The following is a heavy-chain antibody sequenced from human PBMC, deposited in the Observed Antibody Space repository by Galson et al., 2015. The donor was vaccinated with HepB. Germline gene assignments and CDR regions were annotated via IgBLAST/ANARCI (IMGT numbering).Heavy chain of an antibody. V-gene: IGHV1-18*01. D-gene: IGHD5-18*01. CDR3: AREGYNYADNFDY. CDR1: GYAFTSYG. J-gene: IGHJ4*02. CDR2: ITAYTGNT. Sequence: SVKVSCKASGYAFTSYGISWVRQAPGQGLEWMGGITAYTGNTNYAQKFQGRVTMTTDISTSTAYMELRSLRSDDTAVYYCAREGYNYADNFDYWGQGTLVTVSS.